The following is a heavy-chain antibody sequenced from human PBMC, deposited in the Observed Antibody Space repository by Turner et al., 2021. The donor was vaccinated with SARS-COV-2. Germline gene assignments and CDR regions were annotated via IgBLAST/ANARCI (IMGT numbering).Heavy chain of an antibody. Sequence: EVQLVESGGGLVKPGGSLRLSWSASGFTFSSYSMNWVRQAPGKGLEWVSSISSTSSYIYYADSVKGRFTISRDNAKNSLYLQMNSLRAEDTAVYYCAREDDFWSGYHHYGMDVWGQGTTVTVSS. CDR3: AREDDFWSGYHHYGMDV. CDR2: ISSTSSYI. V-gene: IGHV3-21*01. CDR1: GFTFSSYS. D-gene: IGHD3-3*01. J-gene: IGHJ6*02.